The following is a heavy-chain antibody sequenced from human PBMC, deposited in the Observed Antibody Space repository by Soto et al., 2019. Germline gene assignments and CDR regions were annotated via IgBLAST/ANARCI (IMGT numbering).Heavy chain of an antibody. CDR1: GFTFSSYG. J-gene: IGHJ6*02. Sequence: QVQLVESGEGVVQPGRSLRLSCAASGFTFSSYGMHWVRQAPGKGLEWVAVISYDGSNKYYADSVKGRFTISRDNSKNTLYLQMNSLRAEDTAVYYCAKDGVRYYYYYGMDVWGQGTTVTVSS. D-gene: IGHD2-8*01. CDR3: AKDGVRYYYYYGMDV. CDR2: ISYDGSNK. V-gene: IGHV3-30*18.